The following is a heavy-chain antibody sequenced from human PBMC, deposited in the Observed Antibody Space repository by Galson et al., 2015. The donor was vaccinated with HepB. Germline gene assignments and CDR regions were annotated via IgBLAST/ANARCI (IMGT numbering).Heavy chain of an antibody. J-gene: IGHJ4*02. CDR2: IYSGGST. V-gene: IGHV3-53*01. CDR3: ARGGRGYSGYVDY. D-gene: IGHD5-12*01. Sequence: SLRLSCAASGFTVSSNYMSWVRQAPGKGLEWVSVIYSGGSTYYADSVKGRFTISRDNSKNTLYLQMNSLRAEDTAVYYCARGGRGYSGYVDYWGQGTLVTVSS. CDR1: GFTVSSNY.